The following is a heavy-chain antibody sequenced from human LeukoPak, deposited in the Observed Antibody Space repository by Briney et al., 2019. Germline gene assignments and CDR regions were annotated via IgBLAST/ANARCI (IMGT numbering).Heavy chain of an antibody. CDR3: ARGAYGDPLDY. V-gene: IGHV1-8*01. CDR1: GYTLTSYD. D-gene: IGHD4-17*01. Sequence: ASVKVSCKASGYTLTSYDINWARQTTRQGLWRMGWMNPNSGNTGSAQKFQGRVTMTRNTSISTAYMELSSLRSEDTAVYYCARGAYGDPLDYWGQGTLVTVSS. J-gene: IGHJ4*02. CDR2: MNPNSGNT.